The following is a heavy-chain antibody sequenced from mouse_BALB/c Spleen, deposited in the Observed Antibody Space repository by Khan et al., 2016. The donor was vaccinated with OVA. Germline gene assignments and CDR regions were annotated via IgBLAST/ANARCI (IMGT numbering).Heavy chain of an antibody. CDR1: GFSLSRYN. J-gene: IGHJ4*01. Sequence: QVQLQQSGPGLVAPSQSLSSTCTVSGFSLSRYNIHWVRQPPGKGLAWLGVLWGGGGTDYNSTLKSRLSISKDNSKSQVFLKMNSLQTDDTAMYYCARAYYRYDGYYAMDYWGQGTSVTVSS. V-gene: IGHV2-6-4*01. CDR3: ARAYYRYDGYYAMDY. CDR2: LWGGGGT. D-gene: IGHD2-14*01.